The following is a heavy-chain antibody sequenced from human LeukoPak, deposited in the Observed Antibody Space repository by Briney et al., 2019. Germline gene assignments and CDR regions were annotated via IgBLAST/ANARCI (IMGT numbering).Heavy chain of an antibody. D-gene: IGHD6-13*01. CDR2: TINKANGYTT. V-gene: IGHV3-72*01. CDR3: ARVHSSSWYGSYFDY. CDR1: GFTFSDHY. J-gene: IGHJ4*02. Sequence: GGCLRLSCAASGFTFSDHYMDWVRQAPGTGLEWVGRTINKANGYTTEYAASVKGRFTISRDDSKNLLYLQMSSLETEDTAVYYCARVHSSSWYGSYFDYWGQGTLVTVSS.